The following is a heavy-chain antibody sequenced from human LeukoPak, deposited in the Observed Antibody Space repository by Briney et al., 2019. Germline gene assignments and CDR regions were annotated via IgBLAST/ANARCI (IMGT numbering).Heavy chain of an antibody. CDR3: ARGYSLDY. V-gene: IGHV4-30-4*01. D-gene: IGHD5-18*01. CDR2: IYYSGST. CDR1: GGSISSGDYY. Sequence: SETLSLTCTVSGGSISSGDYYWSWIRQPPGKGLEWIGYIYYSGSTYYTPSLRGRVTISVDTSKNQLSLNLSSVTAADTAVYYCARGYSLDYRGQGTLVTVSS. J-gene: IGHJ4*02.